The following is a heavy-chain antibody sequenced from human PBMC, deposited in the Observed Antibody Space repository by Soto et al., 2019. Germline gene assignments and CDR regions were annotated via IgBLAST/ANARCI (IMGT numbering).Heavy chain of an antibody. CDR3: ARVPWQWLGGYAFDI. Sequence: ETLSLTCTVSGGSINSYYWSWIRQPPGKGLEWIGYIYYSGSTNYNPSLKSRATISVDTSKNQFALKLSSVTAADTAVYYCARVPWQWLGGYAFDIWGQGTMVTVSS. V-gene: IGHV4-59*01. CDR2: IYYSGST. CDR1: GGSINSYY. J-gene: IGHJ3*02. D-gene: IGHD6-19*01.